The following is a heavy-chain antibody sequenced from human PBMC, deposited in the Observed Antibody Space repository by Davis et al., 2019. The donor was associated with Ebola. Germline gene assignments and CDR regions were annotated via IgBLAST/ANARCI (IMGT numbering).Heavy chain of an antibody. CDR3: ARDGAPPYNYGYYYDYGMDG. D-gene: IGHD3-10*01. V-gene: IGHV3-13*01. Sequence: PGGSLRLSCAASGFTFSTYDMHWVRQATGKGLEWVSAIGTAGDTYYPGSVKGRFTISSENAKNSLYLQMDSLRAEDTAVYYCARDGAPPYNYGYYYDYGMDGWGQGTTVTVSS. CDR1: GFTFSTYD. J-gene: IGHJ6*02. CDR2: IGTAGDT.